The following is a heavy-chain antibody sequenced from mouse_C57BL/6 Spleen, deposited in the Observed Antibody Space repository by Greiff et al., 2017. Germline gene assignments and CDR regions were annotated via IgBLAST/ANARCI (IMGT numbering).Heavy chain of an antibody. D-gene: IGHD1-1*01. Sequence: EVQLVESGGGLVQPKGSLKLSCAASGFTFNTYAMHWVRQAPGKGLEWVARIRSKSSNYSTSYADSVKDSFTISRDDSQSMLYLQMINLKTEDTAMYYCVRDGYGSSRYWYLDVWGTGTTVTVSS. CDR1: GFTFNTYA. J-gene: IGHJ1*03. CDR2: IRSKSSNYST. CDR3: VRDGYGSSRYWYLDV. V-gene: IGHV10-3*01.